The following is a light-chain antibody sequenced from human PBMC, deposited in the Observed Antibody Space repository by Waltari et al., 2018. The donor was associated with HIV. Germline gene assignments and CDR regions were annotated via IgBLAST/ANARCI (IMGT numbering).Light chain of an antibody. J-gene: IGKJ2*01. CDR1: QTISSW. CDR3: QQYYTYLST. V-gene: IGKV1-5*03. CDR2: RAS. Sequence: DIQMTQSPYTLSASVGDRVTITCRASQTISSWLAWYQQKPGKAPKLLLYRASTLESGVPSRFSGSGSGTQFSLTISSLQPDDSATYYCQQYYTYLSTFGPGTKLEIK.